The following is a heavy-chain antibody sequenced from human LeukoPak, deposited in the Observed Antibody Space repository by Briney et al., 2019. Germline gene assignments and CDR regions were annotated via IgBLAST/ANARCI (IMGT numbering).Heavy chain of an antibody. CDR2: IYSDNT. CDR1: GFTVSSNS. Sequence: GGSLRLSCTVPGFTVSSNSMSWVRQAPGKGLEWVSFIYSDNTHYSDSVKGRFTISRDNSKNTLYLQMNSLRAEDTAVYYCARRAGAYSHPYDYWGQGTLVTVSS. D-gene: IGHD4/OR15-4a*01. CDR3: ARRAGAYSHPYDY. J-gene: IGHJ4*02. V-gene: IGHV3-53*01.